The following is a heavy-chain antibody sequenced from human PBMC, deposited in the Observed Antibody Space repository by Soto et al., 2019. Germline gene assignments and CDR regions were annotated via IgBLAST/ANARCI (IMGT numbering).Heavy chain of an antibody. CDR1: GGSISSSSYY. D-gene: IGHD3-9*01. CDR3: ARRSRVALVINPYFDY. V-gene: IGHV4-39*01. CDR2: IYYSGST. J-gene: IGHJ4*02. Sequence: QLQLQESGPGLVKPSETLSLTCTVSGGSISSSSYYWGWIRQPPGKGLEWIGSIYYSGSTYYNPSLKSRVTISVDTSKNQFSLKLSSVTAADTAVYYCARRSRVALVINPYFDYWGQGTLVTVSS.